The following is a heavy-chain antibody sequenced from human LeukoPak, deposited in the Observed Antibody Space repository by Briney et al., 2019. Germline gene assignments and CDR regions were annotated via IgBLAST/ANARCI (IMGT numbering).Heavy chain of an antibody. CDR2: IRYDGSNK. J-gene: IGHJ4*02. Sequence: GGSLRLSCAASRFTFNKYGMHWVRQAPGKGLEWVAFIRYDGSNKYYADSVKGRFTISRDNSKNTLYLQMNSLRAEDTAVYYCAKDLGFVVGGGYWGQGTLVTVSS. CDR3: AKDLGFVVGGGY. V-gene: IGHV3-30*02. CDR1: RFTFNKYG. D-gene: IGHD2-15*01.